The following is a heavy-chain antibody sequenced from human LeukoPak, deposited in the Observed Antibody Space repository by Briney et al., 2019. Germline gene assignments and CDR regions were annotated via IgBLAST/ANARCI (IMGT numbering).Heavy chain of an antibody. J-gene: IGHJ4*02. V-gene: IGHV3-74*01. CDR3: VREIYGDQPN. D-gene: IGHD4-17*01. CDR2: ISPTGSTT. Sequence: PGGSLRLSCTASGFSFSGHWMHWARQLPGKGLVWVSRISPTGSTTSYADSVKGRFTISRDNSKNTLYLQMNSLRGDDTAVYYCVREIYGDQPNWGQGTLVTVSS. CDR1: GFSFSGHW.